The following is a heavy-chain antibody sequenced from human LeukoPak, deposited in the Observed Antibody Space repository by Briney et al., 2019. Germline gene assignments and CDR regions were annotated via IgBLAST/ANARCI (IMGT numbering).Heavy chain of an antibody. CDR3: ARRKYYYYYYMDV. J-gene: IGHJ6*03. V-gene: IGHV4-59*12. Sequence: SETLSLTCTVSGGSISTYYWSWIRQPPGKGLEWLGYIYYSGSTNYNPSLKSRVTISVDTSKNQFSLKLSSVTAADTAVYYCARRKYYYYYYMDVWGKGTTVTVSS. CDR1: GGSISTYY. CDR2: IYYSGST.